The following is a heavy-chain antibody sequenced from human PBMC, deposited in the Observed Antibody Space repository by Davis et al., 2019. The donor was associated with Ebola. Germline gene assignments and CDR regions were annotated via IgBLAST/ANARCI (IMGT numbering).Heavy chain of an antibody. CDR3: ARSLGGYRNDPFDI. J-gene: IGHJ3*02. Sequence: MPSETLSLTCAVYGGSFSGYFWSWIRQPPGQGLEWIGEISPGGITNYNPSLKSRVTLSMDTSKNQFSLNLTSVTAVDTAIYYCARSLGGYRNDPFDIWGQGTMVTVSS. V-gene: IGHV4-34*01. CDR1: GGSFSGYF. D-gene: IGHD7-27*01. CDR2: ISPGGIT.